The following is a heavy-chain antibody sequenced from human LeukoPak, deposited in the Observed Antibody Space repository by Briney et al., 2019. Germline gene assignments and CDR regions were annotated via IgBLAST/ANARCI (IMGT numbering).Heavy chain of an antibody. J-gene: IGHJ5*02. D-gene: IGHD3-10*01. CDR3: ARGYYYGSGTLGPFDP. V-gene: IGHV3-48*03. CDR1: GFSISSYE. Sequence: QSGGSLRLSCAASGFSISSYEMNWVRQAPGKGLEWVSYISSSGSSIYNADSVKGRFTISRDNAKNSLYLQMNSLRAEDTAVYYCARGYYYGSGTLGPFDPWGQGTLVTVSS. CDR2: ISSSGSSI.